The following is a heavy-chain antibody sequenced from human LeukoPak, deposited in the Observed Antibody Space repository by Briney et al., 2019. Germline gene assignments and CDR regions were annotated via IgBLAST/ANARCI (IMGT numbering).Heavy chain of an antibody. D-gene: IGHD3-9*01. Sequence: GGSLRLSCAASGFTFSSYAMHWVRQAPGKGLEWVAVISYDGSNKYYAASVKGRFTISRDNSKNTLYLQMNSLRAEDTAVYYCARESGDYDILTGYYMPKYYFDYWGQGTLVTVSS. CDR1: GFTFSSYA. V-gene: IGHV3-30-3*01. CDR2: ISYDGSNK. CDR3: ARESGDYDILTGYYMPKYYFDY. J-gene: IGHJ4*02.